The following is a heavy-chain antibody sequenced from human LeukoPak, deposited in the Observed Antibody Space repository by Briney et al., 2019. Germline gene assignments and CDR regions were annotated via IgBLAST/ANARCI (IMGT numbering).Heavy chain of an antibody. J-gene: IGHJ4*02. CDR2: IYYSGST. D-gene: IGHD1-26*01. V-gene: IGHV4-59*01. CDR3: ARKVGTTDGGGIDY. Sequence: SGTLSLTCTVSGGSISSYYWSWIRQPPGKGLEWIGYIYYSGSTNYNPSLKSRVAISIDTSNNQFSLKLRSVTAADTAVYYCARKVGTTDGGGIDYWGQGTLVTVSS. CDR1: GGSISSYY.